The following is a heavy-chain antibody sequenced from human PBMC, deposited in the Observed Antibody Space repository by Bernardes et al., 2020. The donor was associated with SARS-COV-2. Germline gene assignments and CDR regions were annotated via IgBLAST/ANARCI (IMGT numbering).Heavy chain of an antibody. J-gene: IGHJ3*02. CDR1: GGSISSYY. D-gene: IGHD3-22*01. CDR2: VYTSGST. CDR3: ARASGRAMIVVVMGAFDI. Sequence: ETLSLTCTVSGGSISSYYWSWIRQPAGTGLEWIGRVYTSGSTSYNPSLKSRVTMSVDTSKNQFSLKLNSVTAADTAVYYCARASGRAMIVVVMGAFDIWGQGTMVTVSS. V-gene: IGHV4-4*07.